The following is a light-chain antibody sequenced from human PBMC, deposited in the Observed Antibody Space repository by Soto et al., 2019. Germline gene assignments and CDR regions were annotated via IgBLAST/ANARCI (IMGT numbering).Light chain of an antibody. CDR3: QQSSTTPWT. CDR2: AAS. J-gene: IGKJ1*01. CDR1: QSIRNF. V-gene: IGKV1-39*01. Sequence: DLQMTQSPSSLSASIGDRVSITCRASQSIRNFLNWFQQKPGKAPKLLIHAASTLEGGVPSRFSGSGSGTDVTLTISSLQPEDFASYYCQQSSTTPWTFGQGTKVEI.